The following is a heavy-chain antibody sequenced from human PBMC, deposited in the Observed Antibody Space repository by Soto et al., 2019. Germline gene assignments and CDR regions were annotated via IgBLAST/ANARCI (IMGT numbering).Heavy chain of an antibody. Sequence: SETLSLTCAVSGGSISSGGYSWSWIRQPPGKGLEWIGYIYYSGSTNYNPSLKSRVTISVDTSKNQFSLKLSSVTAADTAVYYCPLSGYYGSVRFDPWGQGTLVTVSS. V-gene: IGHV4-61*08. CDR2: IYYSGST. CDR1: GGSISSGGYS. J-gene: IGHJ5*02. CDR3: PLSGYYGSVRFDP. D-gene: IGHD3-10*01.